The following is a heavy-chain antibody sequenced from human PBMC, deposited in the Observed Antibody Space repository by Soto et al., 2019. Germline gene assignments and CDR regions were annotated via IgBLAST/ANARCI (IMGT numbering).Heavy chain of an antibody. V-gene: IGHV6-1*01. Sequence: SQTLSLTCAISGDSVSSHSAAWNWIRQSPSRGLEWLGRTYYRSKWYNDYAVSVKSRITIHTDTSNNQVSLQMNSVAPESRAVYYCAREVSSSRGWSDYYYYGMDVWGQGTTVTVSS. J-gene: IGHJ6*02. CDR3: AREVSSSRGWSDYYYYGMDV. D-gene: IGHD6-19*01. CDR2: TYYRSKWYN. CDR1: GDSVSSHSAA.